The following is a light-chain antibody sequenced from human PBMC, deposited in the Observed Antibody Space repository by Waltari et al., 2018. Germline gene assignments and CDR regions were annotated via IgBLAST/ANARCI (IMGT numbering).Light chain of an antibody. J-gene: IGKJ3*01. CDR3: QQANSFPIT. CDR1: QDIRNW. CDR2: ATS. Sequence: CRASQDIRNWLAWYQQKPGKAPNLLIYATSILQTGVPSRFSGSGSGTEFTLTISSLQPEDFATYYCQQANSFPITFGPGTKVDFK. V-gene: IGKV1-12*01.